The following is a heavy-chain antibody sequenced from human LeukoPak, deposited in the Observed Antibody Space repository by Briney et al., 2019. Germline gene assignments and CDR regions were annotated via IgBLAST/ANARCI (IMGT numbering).Heavy chain of an antibody. Sequence: GGSLRLSCAASGFTFSSYWMSWVRQAPGKGLEWVANIKQDGSEKYYVDSVKGRFTISRDNAKNSLYLQMNSLRAEDTAVYYCAREGYYYDSSGYDYWGQGTLVTVSP. CDR1: GFTFSSYW. D-gene: IGHD3-22*01. CDR3: AREGYYYDSSGYDY. J-gene: IGHJ4*02. V-gene: IGHV3-7*01. CDR2: IKQDGSEK.